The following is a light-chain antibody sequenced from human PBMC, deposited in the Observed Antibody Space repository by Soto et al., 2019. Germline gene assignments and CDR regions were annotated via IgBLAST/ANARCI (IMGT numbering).Light chain of an antibody. CDR3: QSYDSSLSGVV. Sequence: QYVLTQPPSVSGAPGQRVTISCTGSSSNIGAGYDVHWYQQLPGTAPKLLIYGNSNRPSGVPERFSGSKSGTSASLAITGLQAEDEADYYCQSYDSSLSGVVFGGGTKLTVL. J-gene: IGLJ2*01. CDR2: GNS. V-gene: IGLV1-40*01. CDR1: SSNIGAGYD.